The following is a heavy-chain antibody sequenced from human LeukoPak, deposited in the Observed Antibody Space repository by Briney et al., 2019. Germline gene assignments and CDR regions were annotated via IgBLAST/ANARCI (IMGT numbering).Heavy chain of an antibody. Sequence: GGSLRLSCAASGFTFSSYWMHWVRHAPGKGLVWVSRLNSDGSSTSYADSVKGRFTISRDNAKNTLYLQMNSLRAEDTAVYYCARSSRGDAINFDYWGQGTLVTVS. CDR2: LNSDGSST. CDR1: GFTFSSYW. CDR3: ARSSRGDAINFDY. J-gene: IGHJ4*02. D-gene: IGHD2-21*02. V-gene: IGHV3-74*01.